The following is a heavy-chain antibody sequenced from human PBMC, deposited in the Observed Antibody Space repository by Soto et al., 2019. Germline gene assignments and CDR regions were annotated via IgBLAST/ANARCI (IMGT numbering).Heavy chain of an antibody. CDR1: GYTFTGYY. CDR3: AREGSGYSAFDI. CDR2: INPNRGGT. D-gene: IGHD3-3*01. Sequence: ASVKVSCKASGYTFTGYYTHWVRQAPGQGLEWMGWINPNRGGTNYAQKFQGRVTMTRDTSISTAYMELSRLRSDDTAVYYCAREGSGYSAFDIWGQGTMVTVSS. J-gene: IGHJ3*02. V-gene: IGHV1-2*02.